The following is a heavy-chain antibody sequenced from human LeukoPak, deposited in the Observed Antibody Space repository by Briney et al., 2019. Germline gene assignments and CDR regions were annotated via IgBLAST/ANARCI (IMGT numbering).Heavy chain of an antibody. J-gene: IGHJ3*02. V-gene: IGHV4-31*03. CDR3: ARDPDYYDSSGRAFDI. D-gene: IGHD3-22*01. CDR2: IYYSGST. CDR1: GGSISSGGYF. Sequence: SETLSLTCTVSGGSISSGGYFWSWICQHPGKGLEWIGYIYYSGSTYYNASLKSRVIISVDTSKNQFSLKLSSVTAADTAVYYCARDPDYYDSSGRAFDIWGQGTMVTVSS.